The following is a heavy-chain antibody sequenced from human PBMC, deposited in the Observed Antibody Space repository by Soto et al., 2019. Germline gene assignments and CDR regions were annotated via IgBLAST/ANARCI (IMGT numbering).Heavy chain of an antibody. J-gene: IGHJ1*01. V-gene: IGHV1-18*01. D-gene: IGHD6-13*01. CDR3: ARDKIPRIASASITGY. CDR1: GYTFTSYG. Sequence: AASVKVSCKASGYTFTSYGISWVRQAPGQGLEWMGWISAYNGNTNYAQKLQGRVTMTTDTSTSTAYMELRSLRSDDTAVYYCARDKIPRIASASITGYWGNGTLFTVSS. CDR2: ISAYNGNT.